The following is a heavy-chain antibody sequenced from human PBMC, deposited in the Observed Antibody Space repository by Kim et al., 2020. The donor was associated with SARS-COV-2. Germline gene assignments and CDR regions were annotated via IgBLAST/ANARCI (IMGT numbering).Heavy chain of an antibody. CDR3: ARGLGSSGGYGGDY. CDR1: GYTFTSYD. CDR2: MNPNSGNT. V-gene: IGHV1-8*01. D-gene: IGHD6-19*01. J-gene: IGHJ4*02. Sequence: ASVKVSCKASGYTFTSYDINWVRQATGQGLEWMGWMNPNSGNTGYAQKFQGRVTMTRNTSISTAYMELSSLRSEDTAVYYCARGLGSSGGYGGDYWGQGTLVTVSS.